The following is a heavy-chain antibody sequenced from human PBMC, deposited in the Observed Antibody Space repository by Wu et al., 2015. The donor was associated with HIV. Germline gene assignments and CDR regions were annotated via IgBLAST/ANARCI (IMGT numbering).Heavy chain of an antibody. CDR3: ARDGGDRTHYYYYYMDV. CDR2: IIPIFGTA. CDR1: GGTFSSYA. V-gene: IGHV1-69*12. D-gene: IGHD2-21*01. J-gene: IGHJ6*03. Sequence: QVQLVQSGAEVKKPGSSVKVSCKASGGTFSSYAISWVRQAPGQGLEWMGGIIPIFGTANYAQKFQGRVTITADESTSTAYMELSSLRSEDMAVYYCARDGGDRTHYYYYYMDVWGKGTTVTVSS.